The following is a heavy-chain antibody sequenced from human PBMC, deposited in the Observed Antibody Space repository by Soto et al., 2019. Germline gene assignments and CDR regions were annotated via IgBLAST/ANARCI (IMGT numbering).Heavy chain of an antibody. V-gene: IGHV2-26*01. D-gene: IGHD3-10*01. CDR1: GLSITDSEMG. Sequence: QVTLKESGPVLVKPTETLTLRCTVSGLSITDSEMGVSWIRQPPGQPLEWLAHIDSSGEKSYRTFLKSRLAISKDTSKSQIVLTMTNMDPADTATSYCPRRHRAVAVSPWFDPWGQGIPVTVSS. CDR2: IDSSGEK. J-gene: IGHJ5*02. CDR3: PRRHRAVAVSPWFDP.